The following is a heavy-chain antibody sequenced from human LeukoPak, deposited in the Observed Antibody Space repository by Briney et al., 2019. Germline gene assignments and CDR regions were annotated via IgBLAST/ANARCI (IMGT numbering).Heavy chain of an antibody. D-gene: IGHD3-3*01. CDR2: ISAYNGNT. Sequence: ASVKVSCTASGYTFTSYGITWVRQAPGQGLEWMGWISAYNGNTNYAQKLQGRVTMTTDTSTSTAYMELRSLRSDDTAVYYCARDTPGLTIFGDDNWFDPWGQGTLVTVSS. V-gene: IGHV1-18*01. J-gene: IGHJ5*02. CDR3: ARDTPGLTIFGDDNWFDP. CDR1: GYTFTSYG.